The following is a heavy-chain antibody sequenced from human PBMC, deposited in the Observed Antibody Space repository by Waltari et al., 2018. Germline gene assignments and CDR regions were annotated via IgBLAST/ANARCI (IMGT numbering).Heavy chain of an antibody. J-gene: IGHJ4*02. Sequence: QVQLVQSGTELKKPGASVTVPCKASGHTFANYNINWVRQATGQGLEWMGWMNPISGNTFYAQRFQGRVTMTGDTSGSTAYIELSSLRSEDTAMYYCARVLDSRSGFDYWGQGTLVTVSS. CDR3: ARVLDSRSGFDY. CDR1: GHTFANYN. V-gene: IGHV1-8*02. D-gene: IGHD6-13*01. CDR2: MNPISGNT.